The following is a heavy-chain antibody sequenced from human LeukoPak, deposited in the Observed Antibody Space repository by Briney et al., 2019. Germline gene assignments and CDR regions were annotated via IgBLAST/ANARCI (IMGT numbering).Heavy chain of an antibody. CDR3: AKETLRWLRLEGFDY. CDR2: ISGSGGST. Sequence: GGSLRLSCAASGFTFSSYGMSWVRQAPGKGLEWVSAISGSGGSTYYADSVKGRFTISRDNSKNTLYLQMNSLRAEDTAVYYCAKETLRWLRLEGFDYWGQGTLVTVSS. V-gene: IGHV3-23*01. CDR1: GFTFSSYG. J-gene: IGHJ4*02. D-gene: IGHD5-12*01.